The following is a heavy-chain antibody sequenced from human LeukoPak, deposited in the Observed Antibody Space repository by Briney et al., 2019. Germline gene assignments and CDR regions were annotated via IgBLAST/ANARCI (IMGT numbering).Heavy chain of an antibody. Sequence: PGGSLRLSCAASGFTFSSYEMNWVRQAPGKGLEWVSYISSSGSTIYYADSVKGRFTISRDNAKNSLYLQMNSLRAEDTAVYYCARVTEWFGEKSFDYWGQGTLVTVSS. CDR2: ISSSGSTI. D-gene: IGHD3-10*01. CDR3: ARVTEWFGEKSFDY. V-gene: IGHV3-48*03. J-gene: IGHJ4*02. CDR1: GFTFSSYE.